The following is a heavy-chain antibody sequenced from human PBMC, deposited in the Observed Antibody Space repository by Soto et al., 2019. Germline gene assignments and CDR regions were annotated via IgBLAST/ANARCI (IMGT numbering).Heavy chain of an antibody. CDR3: ARDVRGEIDY. V-gene: IGHV4-39*01. D-gene: IGHD3-10*02. CDR2: IYYSCST. J-gene: IGHJ4*02. Sequence: PXETLSLTCTVSGGSISSSNYYWGWIRQPPEKVREWNGSIYYSCSTYYNPSLKSRVTISVDTSKNQFSLKLSSVTAADTAVYFCARDVRGEIDYWGPGTLVTVSS. CDR1: GGSISSSNYY.